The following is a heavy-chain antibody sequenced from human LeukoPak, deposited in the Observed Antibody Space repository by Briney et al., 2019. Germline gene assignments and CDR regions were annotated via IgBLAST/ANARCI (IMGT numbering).Heavy chain of an antibody. CDR1: GGSISSDY. J-gene: IGHJ4*02. Sequence: PSGALSLTCTVSGGSISSDYWSWIRQPPGKGLEWIGYIYYSGITNYNPSLKSRVTISVDTSKNQFSLKLSSVTAADTAVYYCARLHYDSSGYYYFDYWGQGTLVTVSS. V-gene: IGHV4-59*08. CDR3: ARLHYDSSGYYYFDY. D-gene: IGHD3-22*01. CDR2: IYYSGIT.